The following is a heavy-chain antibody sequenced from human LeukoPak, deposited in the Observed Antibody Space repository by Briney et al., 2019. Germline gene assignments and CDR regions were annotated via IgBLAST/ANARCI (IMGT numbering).Heavy chain of an antibody. D-gene: IGHD3-22*01. V-gene: IGHV1-46*01. CDR1: GYTFTSYY. CDR2: INPSGGST. J-gene: IGHJ5*02. CDR3: ARVGNYYDSTIRPWFDP. Sequence: AASVKVSCKASGYTFTSYYMHWVRRAPGQGLEWMGIINPSGGSTSYAQKFQGRVTMTRDTSTSTVYMELSSLRSEDTAVYYCARVGNYYDSTIRPWFDPWGQGTLVTVSS.